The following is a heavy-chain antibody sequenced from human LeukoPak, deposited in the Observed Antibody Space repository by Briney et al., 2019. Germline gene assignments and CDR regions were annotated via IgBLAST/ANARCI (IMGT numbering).Heavy chain of an antibody. Sequence: GASVKVSCKASGYTFTSYGISWVRQAPGQGLEWMGWISAYNGNTNYAQKFQGRVTITTDESTSTAYMELSSLRSEDTAVYYCARGSEGYSGYDFPYYFDYWGQGTLVTVSS. V-gene: IGHV1-18*01. J-gene: IGHJ4*02. CDR3: ARGSEGYSGYDFPYYFDY. CDR2: ISAYNGNT. CDR1: GYTFTSYG. D-gene: IGHD5-12*01.